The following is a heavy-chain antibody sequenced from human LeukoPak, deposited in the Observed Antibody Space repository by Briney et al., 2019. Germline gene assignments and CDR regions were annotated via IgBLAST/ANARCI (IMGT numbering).Heavy chain of an antibody. V-gene: IGHV3-30*03. CDR2: ISYDASNK. CDR1: GFTFSSFG. CDR3: ARDRNGNYGRWGFDY. J-gene: IGHJ4*02. Sequence: GGSLRLSCAASGFTFSSFGMHWVRQAPGKGLEWVAVISYDASNKYYADSVKGRFTISRDNSKNTLYLQMNSLRAEDTAVYYCARDRNGNYGRWGFDYWGQGTLVTVSS. D-gene: IGHD4-17*01.